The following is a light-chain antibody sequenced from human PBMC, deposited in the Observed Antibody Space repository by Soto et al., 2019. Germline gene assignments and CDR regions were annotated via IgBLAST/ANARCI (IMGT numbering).Light chain of an antibody. CDR1: QSVSSNY. J-gene: IGKJ5*01. V-gene: IGKV3-20*01. CDR2: GAS. CDR3: QQFNSYPLT. Sequence: EIVSTQSPGTLSLSPGERATLSCRSSQSVSSNYLAWYQQKPGQAPRLLIYGASSRATGIPDRFSGSGSGTDFTLTISSLQPEDFATYYCQQFNSYPLTFGQGTRLEIK.